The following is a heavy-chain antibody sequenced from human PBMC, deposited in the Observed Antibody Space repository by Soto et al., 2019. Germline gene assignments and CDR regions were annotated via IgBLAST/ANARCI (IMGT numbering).Heavy chain of an antibody. Sequence: QVQLQESGPGLVKPSETLSLTCTVSGGSINSYYWSWIRQPPGKGPEWIGYIYYSGSTYYNPSLKSRVTISVDTSKNQFSLKLSSVTAADTAVYYCARTGYCSSTSCYYYFDYWGQGTLVTVSS. D-gene: IGHD2-2*03. CDR1: GGSINSYY. CDR3: ARTGYCSSTSCYYYFDY. CDR2: IYYSGST. V-gene: IGHV4-59*12. J-gene: IGHJ4*02.